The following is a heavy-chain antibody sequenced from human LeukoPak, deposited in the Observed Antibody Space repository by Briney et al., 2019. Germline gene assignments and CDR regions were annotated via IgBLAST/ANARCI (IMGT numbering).Heavy chain of an antibody. D-gene: IGHD2-2*01. V-gene: IGHV3-7*01. J-gene: IGHJ4*02. CDR2: INQDGSEM. Sequence: GGSLRLSCAASGFTFSNYWMSWVRQAPGKGLEWLANINQDGSEMYYVDSVKGRFTISRDNSKNSLYLQMNSLRAEDTAVYYCARRPTVGVPATPDSFYFDYWGQGTLVTVSS. CDR1: GFTFSNYW. CDR3: ARRPTVGVPATPDSFYFDY.